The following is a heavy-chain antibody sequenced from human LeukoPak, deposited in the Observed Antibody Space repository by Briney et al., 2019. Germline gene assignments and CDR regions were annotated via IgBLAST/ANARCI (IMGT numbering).Heavy chain of an antibody. CDR1: GFTFSDYA. J-gene: IGHJ4*02. Sequence: GGSLRLSCAASGFTFSDYAMSWVRQAPGKGLEWVSTISGSVGSTYYADSVKGRFTISRDNSKNTLYLQMNSLRAEDTAVYYCAKSQRGYDSGTSYWGQGTLVTVSS. CDR2: ISGSVGST. D-gene: IGHD3-10*01. V-gene: IGHV3-23*01. CDR3: AKSQRGYDSGTSY.